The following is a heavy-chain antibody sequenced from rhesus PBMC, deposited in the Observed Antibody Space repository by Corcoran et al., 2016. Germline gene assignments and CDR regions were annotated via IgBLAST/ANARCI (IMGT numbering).Heavy chain of an antibody. Sequence: QVQLVQSGAEVKKPGSSVKVSCKASGYTFTDYYMHWVRQAPRQGLEWMGWINPYNGNTKYEQKFQCRVTMTRDTSTSTADMELSSLRSEDTAVYYCARGSSGWSGGGLDSWGQGVVVTVSS. J-gene: IGHJ6*01. CDR1: GYTFTDYY. CDR3: ARGSSGWSGGGLDS. V-gene: IGHV1S2*01. D-gene: IGHD6S26*01. CDR2: INPYNGNT.